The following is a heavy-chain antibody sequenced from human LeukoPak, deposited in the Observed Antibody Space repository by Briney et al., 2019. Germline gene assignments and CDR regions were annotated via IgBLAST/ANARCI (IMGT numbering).Heavy chain of an antibody. Sequence: PSETLSLTCTVSGGSITSGDYYWSWIRQPPGKGLEWIGYIYYTGSTYYNPSLKSRVTISVDTSKNQFSLKLNSVTAADTAVYYCARSLMDGSGWAIDYWAREPWSPSPQ. CDR1: GGSITSGDYY. CDR2: IYYTGST. J-gene: IGHJ4*02. CDR3: ARSLMDGSGWAIDY. D-gene: IGHD6-19*01. V-gene: IGHV4-30-4*01.